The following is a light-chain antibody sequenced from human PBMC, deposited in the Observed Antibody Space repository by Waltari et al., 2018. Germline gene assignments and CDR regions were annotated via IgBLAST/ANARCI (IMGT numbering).Light chain of an antibody. J-gene: IGKJ3*01. CDR3: QQYYRVPFT. CDR2: WAS. CDR1: QGIRND. Sequence: DIQMTQSPSSLSASVGDRVTITCRASQGIRNDLGWYQQKAGQPPKLLIYWASTRESGVPDRFSGSGSGTDFTLTISSLQAEDVAVYYCQQYYRVPFTFGPGTKVDIK. V-gene: IGKV1-27*01.